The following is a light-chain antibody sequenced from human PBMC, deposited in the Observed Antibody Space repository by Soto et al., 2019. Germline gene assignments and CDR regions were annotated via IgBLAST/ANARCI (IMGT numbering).Light chain of an antibody. J-gene: IGKJ1*01. CDR2: KAS. CDR3: QQYNSYPWT. CDR1: QSISSW. V-gene: IGKV1-5*03. Sequence: DIQMSLSPSTLSASVGDRVTITCRASQSISSWLAWYQQKPGKAPKLLIYKASSLESGVPSRFSGSGSGTEFTLTISSLQPDDFATDYCQQYNSYPWTFGQGTKVDIK.